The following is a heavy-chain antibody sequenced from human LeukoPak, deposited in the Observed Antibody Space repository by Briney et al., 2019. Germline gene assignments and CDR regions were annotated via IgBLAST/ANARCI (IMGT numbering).Heavy chain of an antibody. J-gene: IGHJ6*03. Sequence: GESLKISCKGSGDSFTSYWIAWVRPVTGKGLEWMGIIYPGDSDTRYSPSFHGHATISADTSITTAFLQSGSLKASDTAIYDGARQTSCLGNPPMDVWGKGTTVTASS. D-gene: IGHD2-15*01. CDR3: ARQTSCLGNPPMDV. V-gene: IGHV5-51*01. CDR2: IYPGDSDT. CDR1: GDSFTSYW.